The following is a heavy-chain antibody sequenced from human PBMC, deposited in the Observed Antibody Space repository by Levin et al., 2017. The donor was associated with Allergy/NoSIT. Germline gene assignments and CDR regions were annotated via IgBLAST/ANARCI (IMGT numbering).Heavy chain of an antibody. V-gene: IGHV3-11*05. D-gene: IGHD6-13*01. CDR2: ISSSSSYT. CDR1: GFTFSDYY. CDR3: ARDPGYSSPNY. Sequence: LSLTCAASGFTFSDYYMSWIRQAPGKGLEWVSYISSSSSYTNYADSVKGRFTISRDNAKNSLYLQMNSLRAEDTAVYYCARDPGYSSPNYWGQGTLVTVSS. J-gene: IGHJ4*02.